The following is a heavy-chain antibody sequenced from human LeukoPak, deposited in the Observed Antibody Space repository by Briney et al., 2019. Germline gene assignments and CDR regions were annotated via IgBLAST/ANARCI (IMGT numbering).Heavy chain of an antibody. CDR1: GYIFTGYY. CDR3: ARVGSDGDYYFDY. J-gene: IGHJ4*02. D-gene: IGHD4-17*01. V-gene: IGHV1-2*02. CDR2: INPNSGGT. Sequence: GASVKVSCKASGYIFTGYYMHWVRQAPGQGLEWMGWINPNSGGTNYAQKFQGRVTMTRDTSISTAYMELSRLRSDDTAVYYCARVGSDGDYYFDYWGQGTLVTVSS.